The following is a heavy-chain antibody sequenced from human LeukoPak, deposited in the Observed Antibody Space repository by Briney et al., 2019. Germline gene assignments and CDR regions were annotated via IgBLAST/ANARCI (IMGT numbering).Heavy chain of an antibody. D-gene: IGHD3-22*01. Sequence: GGSLRLSCAASGFTFDDYAMHWVRQAPGKGLEWVSGISWNSGSIGYADSVKGRFTISRDNAKNTLYLQMNSLRAEDTAVYYCAKGVKRPLTWYFDYWGQGTLVTVSS. CDR2: ISWNSGSI. J-gene: IGHJ4*02. CDR3: AKGVKRPLTWYFDY. V-gene: IGHV3-9*01. CDR1: GFTFDDYA.